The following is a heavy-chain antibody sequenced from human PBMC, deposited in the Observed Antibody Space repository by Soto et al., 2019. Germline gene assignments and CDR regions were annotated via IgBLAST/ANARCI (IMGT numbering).Heavy chain of an antibody. J-gene: IGHJ4*02. Sequence: QVQLQESGPGLVKPSETLSLTCTVSGGSISSYYWSWIRQPPGKGLEWIGYIYYSGSTNYNPSLKRRVTIAVDTSKNQCPLKLSSVTAADTAVYYCARPLTIHPQTSNDYWGQGTLVTVSS. CDR2: IYYSGST. CDR3: ARPLTIHPQTSNDY. CDR1: GGSISSYY. V-gene: IGHV4-59*08.